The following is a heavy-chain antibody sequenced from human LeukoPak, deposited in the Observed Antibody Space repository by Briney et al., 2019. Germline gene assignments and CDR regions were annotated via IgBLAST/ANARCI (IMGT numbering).Heavy chain of an antibody. D-gene: IGHD3-3*01. J-gene: IGHJ6*02. CDR3: ASSTLRDFWSSYGYLRPFYYYYGMDV. Sequence: ASVKVSCKASGYTFTSYAMNWVRQAPGQGLEWMGWINTNTGNPTYAQGFTGRFVFSLDTSVSTAYLQISSLKAEDTAVYYCASSTLRDFWSSYGYLRPFYYYYGMDVWGQGTTVTVSS. V-gene: IGHV7-4-1*02. CDR1: GYTFTSYA. CDR2: INTNTGNP.